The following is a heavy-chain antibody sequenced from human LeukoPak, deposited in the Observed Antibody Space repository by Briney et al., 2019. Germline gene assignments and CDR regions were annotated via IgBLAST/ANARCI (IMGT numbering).Heavy chain of an antibody. CDR2: IDFTSRYI. J-gene: IGHJ1*01. Sequence: PGGSLRLSCAASGLTFSSYSMNWVRQAPGKGLEWVSSIDFTSRYIYNADSVKGRFTTSRDNAKNSLDLQMNSLKVEDTAVYYCATPAAGPGAEYSLYWGQGTLVIVSS. V-gene: IGHV3-21*01. CDR1: GLTFSSYS. CDR3: ATPAAGPGAEYSLY. D-gene: IGHD6-13*01.